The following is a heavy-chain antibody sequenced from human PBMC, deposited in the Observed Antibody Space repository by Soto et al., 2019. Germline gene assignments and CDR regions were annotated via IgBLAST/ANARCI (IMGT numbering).Heavy chain of an antibody. V-gene: IGHV4-39*01. CDR2: IYDGGNS. Sequence: QLQLQESGPGLVTPSETLSLTCTVSGGYISSSTSYWGWFRQPPGKGLEWIASIYDGGNSHYRPHLRSRVTISVDTSMNHHSQKLSSVTAADTAVSYCARHSSGSRHPGFDYWGQGTLVTVSS. D-gene: IGHD1-26*01. CDR3: ARHSSGSRHPGFDY. J-gene: IGHJ4*02. CDR1: GGYISSSTSY.